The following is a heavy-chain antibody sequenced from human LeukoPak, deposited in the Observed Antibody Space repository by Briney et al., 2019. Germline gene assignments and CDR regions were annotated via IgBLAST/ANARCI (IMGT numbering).Heavy chain of an antibody. CDR1: GFTFSSYG. Sequence: PGGSLRLSCAASGFTFSSYGMHRVRQAPGKGLEWVAVISYDGSNKYYADSVKGRFTISRDNSKNTLYLQMNSLRAEDTAVYYCAKEKNIAVADLFDPWGQGTLVTVSS. CDR2: ISYDGSNK. J-gene: IGHJ5*02. CDR3: AKEKNIAVADLFDP. D-gene: IGHD6-19*01. V-gene: IGHV3-30*18.